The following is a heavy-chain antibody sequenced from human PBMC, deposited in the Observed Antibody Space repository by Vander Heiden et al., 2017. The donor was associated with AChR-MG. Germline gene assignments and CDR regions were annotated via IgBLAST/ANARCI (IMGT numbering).Heavy chain of an antibody. CDR2: IKSKTAGGTI. V-gene: IGHV3-15*01. CDR1: GFAFSNAW. CDR3: TTDIAVAGTWSD. Sequence: EGQLVESGGDLVKPGGSLRLSCAGSGFAFSNAWMRWVRQAPGKGPEWVGRIKSKTAGGTIDYVAPVKDRFTISRDDSKNTVYLQMNSLKSEDTAVYYCTTDIAVAGTWSDWGQGTLVTVSS. D-gene: IGHD6-19*01. J-gene: IGHJ4*02.